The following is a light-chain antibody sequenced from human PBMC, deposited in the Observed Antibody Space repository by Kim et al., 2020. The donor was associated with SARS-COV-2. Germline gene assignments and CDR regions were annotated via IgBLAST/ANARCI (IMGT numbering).Light chain of an antibody. V-gene: IGLV1-44*01. Sequence: QTVTISCSGSSSNIRSNTVSWYQQCPGTAPKLLIYSDNQRPSGVPDRFSASKSGSSASLAISGLQSDDEADYYCAAWDDSLNGRGVFGGGTQLTVL. CDR3: AAWDDSLNGRGV. CDR2: SDN. J-gene: IGLJ3*02. CDR1: SSNIRSNT.